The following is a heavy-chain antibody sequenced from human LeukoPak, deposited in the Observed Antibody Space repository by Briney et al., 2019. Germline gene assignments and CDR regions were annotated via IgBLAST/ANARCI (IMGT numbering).Heavy chain of an antibody. J-gene: IGHJ4*02. CDR1: GYTFTSYA. D-gene: IGHD3-9*01. CDR2: INTNTGNP. CDR3: ARDPGNMDYDILTGYYGRIDY. Sequence: ASVKVSCKASGYTFTSYAMNRVRQAPGQGLEWMGWINTNTGNPTYAQGFTGRFVFSLDTSVSTAYLQISSLKAEDTAVYYCARDPGNMDYDILTGYYGRIDYWGQGTLVTVSS. V-gene: IGHV7-4-1*02.